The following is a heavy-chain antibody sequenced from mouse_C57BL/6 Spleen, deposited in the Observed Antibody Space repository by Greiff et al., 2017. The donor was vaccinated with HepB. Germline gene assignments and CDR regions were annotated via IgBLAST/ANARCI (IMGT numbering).Heavy chain of an antibody. CDR3: ARDGNCAWFAY. Sequence: VQLQQSGPELVKPGDSVKISCKASGYSFTGYFMNWVMQSHGKSLEWIGRINPYNGDTFYNQKFKGKATLTVDKSSSTAYMELRSLTSEDSAVYYCARDGNCAWFAYWGQGTLVTVSA. V-gene: IGHV1-20*01. D-gene: IGHD2-1*01. CDR1: GYSFTGYF. J-gene: IGHJ3*01. CDR2: INPYNGDT.